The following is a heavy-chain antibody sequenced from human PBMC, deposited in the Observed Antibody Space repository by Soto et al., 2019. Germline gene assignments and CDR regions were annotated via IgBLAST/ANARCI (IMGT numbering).Heavy chain of an antibody. CDR2: TYYRSKWYN. V-gene: IGHV6-1*01. CDR3: ARVPYNWNPSGPYYYYGMDV. D-gene: IGHD1-20*01. CDR1: VDSVSSNSAA. J-gene: IGHJ6*02. Sequence: PSQTLSLTCAISVDSVSSNSAAWNWIRQSPSRGLEWLGRTYYRSKWYNDYAVSVKSRITINPDTSKNQFSLQLNSVTPEDTAVYYCARVPYNWNPSGPYYYYGMDVWGQGTTVTISS.